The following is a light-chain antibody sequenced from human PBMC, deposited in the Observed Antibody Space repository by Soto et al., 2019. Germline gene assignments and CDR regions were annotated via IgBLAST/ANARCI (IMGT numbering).Light chain of an antibody. CDR2: GAS. CDR1: QSVSSSY. CDR3: QQYGSSQT. Sequence: ELVLTQSPRTLSLSPGEGATLSCRASQSVSSSYLAWYQQKPGQAPRLLIYGASSRATGIPDRFSGSGSGTDFTLTTSRLEPEDFAVYYCQQYGSSQTFGQGTKVDIK. J-gene: IGKJ1*01. V-gene: IGKV3-20*01.